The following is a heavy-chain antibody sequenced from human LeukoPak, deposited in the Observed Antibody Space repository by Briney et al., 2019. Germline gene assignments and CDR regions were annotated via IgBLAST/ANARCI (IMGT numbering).Heavy chain of an antibody. CDR2: ISGSGGST. Sequence: PGGSLRLSCAASGFTFSSYAVSWVRQAPGKGLEWVSTISGSGGSTYYADSVKGRFTISRDNSKNTLYLQMNGLRAEDTAVYYCAKDIRSSGWSKYSDYWGQGTLVTVSS. CDR1: GFTFSSYA. CDR3: AKDIRSSGWSKYSDY. J-gene: IGHJ4*02. V-gene: IGHV3-23*01. D-gene: IGHD6-19*01.